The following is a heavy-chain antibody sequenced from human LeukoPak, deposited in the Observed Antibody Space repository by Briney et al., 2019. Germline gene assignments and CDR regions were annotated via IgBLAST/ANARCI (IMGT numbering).Heavy chain of an antibody. CDR2: IYASGTT. D-gene: IGHD2-2*01. CDR3: ARETYQLLSGDSHYYMDV. J-gene: IGHJ6*03. V-gene: IGHV4-4*07. CDR1: GGSISTYY. Sequence: SETLSLTCTVSGGSISTYYWSWIRQSAGKGLEWIGRIYASGTTYYNPSLKSRVTLSVDTSKSQFSLKLSSVTATDTAVYYCARETYQLLSGDSHYYMDVWGKGTTVTVSS.